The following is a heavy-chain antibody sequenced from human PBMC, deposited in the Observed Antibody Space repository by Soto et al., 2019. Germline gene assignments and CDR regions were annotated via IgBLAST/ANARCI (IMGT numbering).Heavy chain of an antibody. D-gene: IGHD2-2*01. Sequence: QVQLVQSGAEMTKPGSSVKVSCQSSGGSFNTFAMNWVRQAPGQGLEWMGDISPMFGAANCAPKFQGRVTITADESTGTSYIPLSSLTLENMSLYFCTRAVQIHTPAFAYWGQGTLVTLSS. CDR3: TRAVQIHTPAFAY. J-gene: IGHJ4*02. CDR1: GGSFNTFA. V-gene: IGHV1-69*19. CDR2: ISPMFGAA.